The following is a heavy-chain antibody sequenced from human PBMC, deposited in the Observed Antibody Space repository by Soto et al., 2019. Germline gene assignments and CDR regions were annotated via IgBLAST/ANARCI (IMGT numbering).Heavy chain of an antibody. Sequence: QLQLQESGPGLVKPSETLSLTCTVSGGSISSSSYYWGWIRQPPGKGLEWIGSIYYSGSTYYNPSLKSRVTISVDTSKNQFSLKLSSVTAADTAVYYCAKKPDYDFWSGYPQDYYYGMDVWGQGTTVTVSS. D-gene: IGHD3-3*01. CDR1: GGSISSSSYY. CDR2: IYYSGST. CDR3: AKKPDYDFWSGYPQDYYYGMDV. V-gene: IGHV4-39*01. J-gene: IGHJ6*02.